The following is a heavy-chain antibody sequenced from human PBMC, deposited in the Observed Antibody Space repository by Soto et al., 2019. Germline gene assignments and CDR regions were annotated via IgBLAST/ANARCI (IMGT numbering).Heavy chain of an antibody. J-gene: IGHJ4*02. CDR1: GFTFSNYY. V-gene: IGHV3-33*08. CDR3: ARDDLDVKGGSRMVVAGLVGDY. Sequence: GGSLRLSCAASGFTFSNYYMHWVRQAPGKGLEWVAVIWYDGSNKYYADSGKGRFTISRDNSKNTLYLQMNSLRVDDTAVYYCARDDLDVKGGSRMVVAGLVGDYWGQGTLVTVSS. D-gene: IGHD6-19*01. CDR2: IWYDGSNK.